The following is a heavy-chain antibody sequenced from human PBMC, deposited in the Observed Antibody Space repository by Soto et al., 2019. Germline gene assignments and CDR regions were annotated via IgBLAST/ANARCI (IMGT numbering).Heavy chain of an antibody. V-gene: IGHV3-23*01. CDR2: ISGSGGST. CDR1: GFTFSIFA. CDR3: AKEVSLGSTVDLGY. D-gene: IGHD7-27*01. Sequence: GGSLRLSCAASGFTFSIFAMSWVRQSPGKGLEWVSTISGSGGSTYYADAVKGRFTISRDNSMGTLYLQMKSLRAEGTAIYYCAKEVSLGSTVDLGYWGQGALVTVSS. J-gene: IGHJ4*02.